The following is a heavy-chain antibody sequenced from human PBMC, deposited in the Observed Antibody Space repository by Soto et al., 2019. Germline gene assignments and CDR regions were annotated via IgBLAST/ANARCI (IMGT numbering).Heavy chain of an antibody. CDR3: ARGGSHLGDSPWNYMDV. J-gene: IGHJ6*03. V-gene: IGHV4-34*01. D-gene: IGHD2-21*02. CDR2: INHSGST. CDR1: GGSFSGYY. Sequence: SETLSLTCAVYGGSFSGYYWSWIRQPPGKGLEWIGEINHSGSTNYNPSLKSRVTISVDTSKNQFSLKLRSVTAADTAVYYCARGGSHLGDSPWNYMDVWGKGTTVTVSS.